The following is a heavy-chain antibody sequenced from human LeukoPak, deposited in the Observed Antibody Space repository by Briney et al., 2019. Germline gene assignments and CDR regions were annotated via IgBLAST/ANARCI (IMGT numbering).Heavy chain of an antibody. CDR1: GGSIRSSSYY. CDR3: AGQYTGYDAFDY. D-gene: IGHD5-12*01. Sequence: PSETLSLTCTVSGGSIRSSSYYWGWIRQPPGKGLEWIGSIYYSGSTYYSPSLKSRVTISLDTSKNQFSLKLSSVTAADTAVYYCAGQYTGYDAFDYWGQGTLVTVSS. CDR2: IYYSGST. V-gene: IGHV4-39*01. J-gene: IGHJ4*02.